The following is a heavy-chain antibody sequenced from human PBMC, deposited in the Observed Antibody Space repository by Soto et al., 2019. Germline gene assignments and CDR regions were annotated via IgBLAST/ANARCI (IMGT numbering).Heavy chain of an antibody. J-gene: IGHJ6*03. CDR2: ISSNGGST. Sequence: GGSLRLSCAASGFTFSSYAMHWVRQAPGKGLEYVSAISSNGGSTYYANSVKGRFTISRDNSKNTLYLQMGSLRAEDMAVYYCALVVVVPAAMAIYYYYYYMDVWGKGTTVTVSS. CDR3: ALVVVVPAAMAIYYYYYYMDV. D-gene: IGHD2-2*01. CDR1: GFTFSSYA. V-gene: IGHV3-64*01.